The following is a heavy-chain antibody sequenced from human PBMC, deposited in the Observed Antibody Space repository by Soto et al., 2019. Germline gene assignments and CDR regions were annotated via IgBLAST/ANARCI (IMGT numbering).Heavy chain of an antibody. Sequence: GGSLRLWCAASGFTFSTDAMSWVRQAPGKGLECVSVISGSGGSTYYADSVKGRFTISRDNSKNTLFLQMNSLRAEDTAVYYCAKDLPTAAFYFDSWGQGPLVTSPQ. D-gene: IGHD2-15*01. CDR1: GFTFSTDA. V-gene: IGHV3-23*01. CDR2: ISGSGGST. J-gene: IGHJ4*02. CDR3: AKDLPTAAFYFDS.